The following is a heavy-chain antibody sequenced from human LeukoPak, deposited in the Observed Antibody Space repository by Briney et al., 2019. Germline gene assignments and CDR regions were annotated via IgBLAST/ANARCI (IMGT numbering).Heavy chain of an antibody. D-gene: IGHD4-11*01. CDR2: IYTSGST. Sequence: SQTLSLTSTVSGGSISSGSYYWSWIRQPAGKGLEWIGRIYTSGSTNYNPSLKSLVTISVDTSKNQFSLKLSSVTAADTAVYYCARDYYSKASGDYMDVWGKGTTVTVSS. J-gene: IGHJ6*03. CDR3: ARDYYSKASGDYMDV. V-gene: IGHV4-61*02. CDR1: GGSISSGSYY.